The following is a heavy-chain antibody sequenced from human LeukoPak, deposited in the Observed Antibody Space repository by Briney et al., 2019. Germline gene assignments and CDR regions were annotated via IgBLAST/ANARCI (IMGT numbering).Heavy chain of an antibody. D-gene: IGHD4-23*01. CDR1: GFRFSTYG. CDR2: IYYDGNRK. CDR3: ARGGVATAWGAFDV. V-gene: IGHV3-33*01. Sequence: PGGSLRLSCAASGFRFSTYGMHWVGQSPGEGLEWVAVIYYDGNRKYYGDSVKGRFTVSRDISESMLYLQMSSLRADDTAVYYCARGGVATAWGAFDVWGQGTTVIVSS. J-gene: IGHJ3*01.